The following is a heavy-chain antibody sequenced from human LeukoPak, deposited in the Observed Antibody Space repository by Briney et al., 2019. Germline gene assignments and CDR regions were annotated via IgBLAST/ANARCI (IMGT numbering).Heavy chain of an antibody. D-gene: IGHD3-10*01. V-gene: IGHV4-34*01. Sequence: SETLSLTCAVYGGSFSGYYWNWIRQPPGKGLEWIGEINHSGNTNYNASLKSRVTISVDTSKNQFSLKLSSVTAADTAVYYCARRLGRKFGERFYYYHYMDVWGKGTTVTISS. J-gene: IGHJ6*03. CDR1: GGSFSGYY. CDR3: ARRLGRKFGERFYYYHYMDV. CDR2: INHSGNT.